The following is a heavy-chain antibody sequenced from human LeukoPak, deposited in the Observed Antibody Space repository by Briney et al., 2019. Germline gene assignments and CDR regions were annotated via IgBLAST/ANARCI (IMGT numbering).Heavy chain of an antibody. CDR3: ARDRGYGYGLFDY. Sequence: GGSLRLSCAASGFTVRSIYMTWVRQAPGKGLEWVSSFYSGGSSYYADSVKGRFIISRDSSTDTLYLQMNSLRVEDTAVYFCARDRGYGYGLFDYWGQGTLVTVSS. CDR1: GFTVRSIY. D-gene: IGHD5-18*01. V-gene: IGHV3-53*01. CDR2: FYSGGSS. J-gene: IGHJ4*02.